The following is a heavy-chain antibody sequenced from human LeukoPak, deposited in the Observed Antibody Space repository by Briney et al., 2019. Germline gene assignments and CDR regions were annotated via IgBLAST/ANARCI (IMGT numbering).Heavy chain of an antibody. CDR1: GFTFSSYA. Sequence: PGGSLRLSCAASGFTFSSYAMSWVRQAPGKGLEWVSVIYSGGRIYYADSVKGRFTISRDNSKNTLYLQMNSLRAEDTAVYYCARDNDGSFDYWGQGTLVTVSS. V-gene: IGHV3-53*01. J-gene: IGHJ4*02. CDR3: ARDNDGSFDY. D-gene: IGHD2-8*01. CDR2: IYSGGRI.